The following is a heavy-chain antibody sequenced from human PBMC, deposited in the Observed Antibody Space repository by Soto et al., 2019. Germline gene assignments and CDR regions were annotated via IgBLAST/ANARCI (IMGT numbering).Heavy chain of an antibody. CDR3: TGASAVAGGSSNSLPNDY. Sequence: QVQLVQSGAEVKKPGASVKVSCKASGYTFTDYYLHWVRQSPGQGLEWMGWINPDSGGTNYAQKFQGRVTMTRDTSITTAYLELSSLRSDDTAVYYCTGASAVAGGSSNSLPNDYWGQGTLVTVSS. CDR1: GYTFTDYY. D-gene: IGHD6-19*01. V-gene: IGHV1-2*02. CDR2: INPDSGGT. J-gene: IGHJ4*02.